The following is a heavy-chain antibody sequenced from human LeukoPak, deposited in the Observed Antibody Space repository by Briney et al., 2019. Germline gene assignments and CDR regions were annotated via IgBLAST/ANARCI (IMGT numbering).Heavy chain of an antibody. CDR3: ARAGGSYSNWFDP. Sequence: ASVKVSCKASGGTFSSYAISWVRQAPGQGLEWMGRIIPILGIANYAQKFQGRVTITADKSTSTAYMELSSLRSEDTAVYYCARAGGSYSNWFDPWGQGTLVTVSS. J-gene: IGHJ5*02. CDR1: GGTFSSYA. D-gene: IGHD1-26*01. V-gene: IGHV1-69*04. CDR2: IIPILGIA.